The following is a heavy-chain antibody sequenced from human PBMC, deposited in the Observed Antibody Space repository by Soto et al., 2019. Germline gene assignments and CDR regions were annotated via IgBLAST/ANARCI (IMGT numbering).Heavy chain of an antibody. CDR2: IKQDGSGK. D-gene: IGHD1-1*01. CDR1: GFTFSSYW. V-gene: IGHV3-7*01. J-gene: IGHJ5*02. Sequence: GGSLRLSCAASGFTFSSYWMSWVRQAPGKGLEWVANIKQDGSGKYYVDSVKGRFTISRDNARNSLYLQMNSLRVEDTAVYYCAREMEFRGNWFDPWGQGTLVTVSS. CDR3: AREMEFRGNWFDP.